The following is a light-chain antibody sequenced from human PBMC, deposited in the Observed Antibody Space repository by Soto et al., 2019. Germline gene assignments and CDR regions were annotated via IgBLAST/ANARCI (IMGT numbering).Light chain of an antibody. V-gene: IGLV1-44*01. CDR1: SPNIGSHA. CDR3: AAWDDSLNGPV. CDR2: TNY. Sequence: QLVLTQPPSVSGTPGQRVTISCSGSSPNIGSHAVNWYQHVPGSAPKLLIYTNYQRPSGVPDRFSGSRSGTSASLAISGLQSEDDADYYCAAWDDSLNGPVFGGGTKVTVL. J-gene: IGLJ2*01.